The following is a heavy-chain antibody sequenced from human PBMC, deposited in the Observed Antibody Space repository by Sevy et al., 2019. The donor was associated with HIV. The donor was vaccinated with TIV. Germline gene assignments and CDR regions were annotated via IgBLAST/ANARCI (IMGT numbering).Heavy chain of an antibody. CDR3: AKQKRPYCSGGSCFVSYAFDI. Sequence: GGSLRLSCAASGFTFDDYAMHWVRQAPGKGLEWVSGISWNSGSIGYADSVKGRFTISRDNAKNSLYLQMNSLRAEDTALYYCAKQKRPYCSGGSCFVSYAFDIWGQGTMVTVSS. V-gene: IGHV3-9*01. J-gene: IGHJ3*02. CDR2: ISWNSGSI. D-gene: IGHD2-15*01. CDR1: GFTFDDYA.